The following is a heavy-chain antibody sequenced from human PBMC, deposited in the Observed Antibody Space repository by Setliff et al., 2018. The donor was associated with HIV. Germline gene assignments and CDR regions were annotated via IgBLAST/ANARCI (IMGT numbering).Heavy chain of an antibody. CDR3: IIAYSSGWLAPMGFDS. J-gene: IGHJ4*02. V-gene: IGHV4-34*03. D-gene: IGHD6-19*01. CDR1: GGSFSGYY. CDR2: INHSGST. Sequence: PSETLSLTCAAYGGSFSGYYWSWIRQPPGKGLEWIGTINHSGSTNYNPSLKSRVTISVDTSKNQVSLKLNSVTAADTAVYYCIIAYSSGWLAPMGFDSWGQGTLVTVSS.